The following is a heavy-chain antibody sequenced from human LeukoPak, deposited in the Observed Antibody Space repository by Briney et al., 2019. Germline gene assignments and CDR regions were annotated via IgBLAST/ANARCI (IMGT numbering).Heavy chain of an antibody. D-gene: IGHD2-15*01. Sequence: GASVKVSCKASGYTFTGYYMHWVRQAPGQGLEWMGWINPNSGGTNYAQKFQGRVTMTRDTSISTAYMELSRLRSVDTAVYYCARGGGYCSGGSCYSARYFDHWGQGTLVTVSS. CDR1: GYTFTGYY. CDR2: INPNSGGT. J-gene: IGHJ4*02. CDR3: ARGGGYCSGGSCYSARYFDH. V-gene: IGHV1-2*02.